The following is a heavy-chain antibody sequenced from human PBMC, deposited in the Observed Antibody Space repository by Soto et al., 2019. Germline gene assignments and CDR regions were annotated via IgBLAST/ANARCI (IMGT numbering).Heavy chain of an antibody. D-gene: IGHD3-22*01. CDR3: ARDFYESSGYCDY. Sequence: ASVKVSCKASGYTFTTYGITWLRQAPGQGLQWMGWISAHNGNTNYAQNLQGRVTMTTDTSTSTAYMELRSLRSDDTAVYYCARDFYESSGYCDYWGQGTLVTVSS. CDR1: GYTFTTYG. V-gene: IGHV1-18*01. CDR2: ISAHNGNT. J-gene: IGHJ4*02.